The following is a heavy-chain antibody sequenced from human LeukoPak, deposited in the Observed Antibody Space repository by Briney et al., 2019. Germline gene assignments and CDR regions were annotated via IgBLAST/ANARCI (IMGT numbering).Heavy chain of an antibody. CDR1: GGSISSSSYY. J-gene: IGHJ3*02. V-gene: IGHV4-39*07. Sequence: PSETLSLTCTVSGGSISSSSYYWGWIRQPPGKGLEWIGSIYYSGSTYYNPSLKSRVTISVDTSKNQFSLKLSSVTAADTAVYYCARSSRESSGYYLNAFDIWGQGTMVTVSS. CDR3: ARSSRESSGYYLNAFDI. D-gene: IGHD3-22*01. CDR2: IYYSGST.